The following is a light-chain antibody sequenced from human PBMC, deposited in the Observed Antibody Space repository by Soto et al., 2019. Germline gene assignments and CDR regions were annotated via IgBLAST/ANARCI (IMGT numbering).Light chain of an antibody. J-gene: IGLJ2*01. V-gene: IGLV2-14*03. CDR2: DVS. Sequence: QSVLTQPASVSGSPGQSITISCTGTSSDVGNYNYVSWYQHHPGKAPKLMIYDVSYRPSGVSNRFSGSKSGNTASLTISGLQAEDAADYYCSSYTSSSTLVVFGGGTKLTVL. CDR3: SSYTSSSTLVV. CDR1: SSDVGNYNY.